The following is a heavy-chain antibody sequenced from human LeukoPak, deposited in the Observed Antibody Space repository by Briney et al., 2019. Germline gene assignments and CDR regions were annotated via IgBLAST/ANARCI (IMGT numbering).Heavy chain of an antibody. Sequence: GGSLRLSCAASGFTFSSYSMNWVRQAPGKWLEWVSYISSSGSTIYYPDSVKGRFTISRDNAKNSLYLQMNSLRDEDTAVYYCARGLDIVVVVAAKTFDYWGQGTLVTVSS. D-gene: IGHD2-15*01. J-gene: IGHJ4*02. CDR1: GFTFSSYS. CDR3: ARGLDIVVVVAAKTFDY. CDR2: ISSSGSTI. V-gene: IGHV3-48*02.